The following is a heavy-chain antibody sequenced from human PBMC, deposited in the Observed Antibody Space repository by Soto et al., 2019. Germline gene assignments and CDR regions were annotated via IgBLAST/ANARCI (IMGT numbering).Heavy chain of an antibody. Sequence: SQTLSLTCAISGDSVSSNSAAWNWIRQSPSRGLEWLGRTYYRSKWYNDYAVSVKSRITINPDTSKNRFSLQLNSVTPEDTAVYYCARDSRVCSSTSCYSNWFDPWGQGTLVTVSS. J-gene: IGHJ5*02. D-gene: IGHD2-2*01. CDR1: GDSVSSNSAA. CDR2: TYYRSKWYN. CDR3: ARDSRVCSSTSCYSNWFDP. V-gene: IGHV6-1*01.